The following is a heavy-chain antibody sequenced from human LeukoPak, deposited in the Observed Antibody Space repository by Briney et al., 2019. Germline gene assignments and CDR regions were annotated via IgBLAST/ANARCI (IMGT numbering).Heavy chain of an antibody. V-gene: IGHV1-46*01. Sequence: ASVKVSCKASGYTFTSYYMHWVRQAPGQGLEWMGIINPSGGSTSYAQKFQGRVTMTRDTSTSTVYMELRSLRSDDTAVYYCAREGGVIRELLQGVYYYYYGMDVWGQGTTVTVSS. CDR3: AREGGVIRELLQGVYYYYYGMDV. J-gene: IGHJ6*02. CDR2: INPSGGST. CDR1: GYTFTSYY. D-gene: IGHD1-26*01.